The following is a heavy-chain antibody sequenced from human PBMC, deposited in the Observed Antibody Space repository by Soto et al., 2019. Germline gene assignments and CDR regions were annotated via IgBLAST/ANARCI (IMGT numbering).Heavy chain of an antibody. J-gene: IGHJ6*03. CDR3: ARRGIQLWPLRDGILFYSYKEV. CDR1: GYIFTDYY. Sequence: ASLNVSCKPSGYIFTDYYMHWVRHAPGQELGWMGRINPNSGGTNYAQKFQSRGTITSHTSDSTAYMELSILISEDTVVYYCARRGIQLWPLRDGILFYSYKEVWGKGTTVTV. V-gene: IGHV1-2*05. CDR2: INPNSGGT. D-gene: IGHD5-18*01.